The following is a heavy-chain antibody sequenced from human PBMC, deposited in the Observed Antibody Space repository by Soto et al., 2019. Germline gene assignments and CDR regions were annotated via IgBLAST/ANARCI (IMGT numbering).Heavy chain of an antibody. CDR3: ARVPTSVVVITYPPGY. CDR2: ISAYNGNT. J-gene: IGHJ4*02. CDR1: GYTFTSYG. V-gene: IGHV1-18*01. Sequence: ASGKVSCKASGYTFTSYGISWVRQAPGQGLEWMGWISAYNGNTNYAQKLQGRVTMTTDTSTSTAYMELRSLRSDDTAVYYCARVPTSVVVITYPPGYWGQGTLVTVS. D-gene: IGHD3-22*01.